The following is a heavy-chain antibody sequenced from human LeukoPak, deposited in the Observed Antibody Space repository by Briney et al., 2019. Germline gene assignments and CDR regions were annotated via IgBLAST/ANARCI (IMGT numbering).Heavy chain of an antibody. CDR1: GGSISSYY. D-gene: IGHD5-12*01. J-gene: IGHJ6*02. CDR3: ARDRIVATHAPDYYYYGMDV. CDR2: IYYSGST. V-gene: IGHV4-59*01. Sequence: SETLSLTCTVSGGSISSYYWSWIRRPPGKGLEWIGYIYYSGSTNYNPSLKSRVTISVDTSKNQFSLKLSSVTAADTAVYYCARDRIVATHAPDYYYYGMDVWGQGTTVTVSS.